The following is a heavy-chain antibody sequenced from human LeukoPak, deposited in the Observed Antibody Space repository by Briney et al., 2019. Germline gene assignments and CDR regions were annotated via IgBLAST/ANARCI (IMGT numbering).Heavy chain of an antibody. Sequence: PGGSLRLSCAASGFTFRSYSMNWIHQAPGRGLEWLSSISSSSSYIYYADSVKGRFTISRDNAKNSLYLQMNSLRAEDTAVYYCTRSNSGSYSLYYWGQGTLVTVSS. V-gene: IGHV3-21*01. CDR3: TRSNSGSYSLYY. CDR1: GFTFRSYS. D-gene: IGHD1-26*01. CDR2: ISSSSSYI. J-gene: IGHJ4*02.